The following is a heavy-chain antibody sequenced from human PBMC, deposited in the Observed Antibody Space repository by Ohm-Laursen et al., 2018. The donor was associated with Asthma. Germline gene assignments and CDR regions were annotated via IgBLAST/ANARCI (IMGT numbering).Heavy chain of an antibody. CDR2: INSGNADT. D-gene: IGHD4-17*01. J-gene: IGHJ4*02. CDR3: ASSKGYGDYQSLDY. CDR1: GHPVTTYT. V-gene: IGHV1-3*01. Sequence: ASVKVSCKASGHPVTTYTIQWVRQAPGQRLEWMGWINSGNADTEYSQKFMGRVTISMDTSATTAYMEMSSLRSEDTSVYYCASSKGYGDYQSLDYWGQGTLVTVSS.